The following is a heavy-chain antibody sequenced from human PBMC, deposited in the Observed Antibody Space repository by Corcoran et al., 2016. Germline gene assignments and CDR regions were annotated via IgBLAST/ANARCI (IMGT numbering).Heavy chain of an antibody. CDR3: ARVRVGYFGSGSYYALDS. D-gene: IGHD3-10*01. J-gene: IGHJ4*02. Sequence: QVQLVQSGAEVKKPGASVKVSCKASGYSFTGYYMHWVRQAPGQGLEWMGWINPSSGGTNYAPKFQGRVTMSRDTSITTAYLALCGLRSDDTAVYYCARVRVGYFGSGSYYALDSWGQGTLVSVSS. CDR2: INPSSGGT. V-gene: IGHV1-2*02. CDR1: GYSFTGYY.